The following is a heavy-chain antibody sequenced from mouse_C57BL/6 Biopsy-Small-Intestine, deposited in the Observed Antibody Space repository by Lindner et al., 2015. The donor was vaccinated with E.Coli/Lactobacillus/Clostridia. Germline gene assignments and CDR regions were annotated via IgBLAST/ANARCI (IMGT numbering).Heavy chain of an antibody. J-gene: IGHJ4*01. Sequence: SVKVSCKASGYTFTDYYIHWVRQAPGQGLEWMGWMNPNSGATDCAQKFQGRVTMTRDTSITTASMDLSRLQSDDTAVYYCTRGGPIVRDSTMWRPHWGQGTPVTVSS. CDR1: GYTFTDYY. V-gene: IGHV1S29*02. CDR2: MNPNSGAT. D-gene: IGHD2-1*01. CDR3: TRGGPIVRDSTMWRPH.